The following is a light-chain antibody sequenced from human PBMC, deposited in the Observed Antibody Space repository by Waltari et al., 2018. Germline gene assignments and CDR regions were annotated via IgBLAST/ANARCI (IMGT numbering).Light chain of an antibody. J-gene: IGKJ2*02. CDR2: GAS. Sequence: EIVMTQSPATLSVSPWERATLSCRARQSVSSHLAWYQQKPGQAPRLLIYGASTRATGIPARFSDSGSGTEFTLTISSMQSEDFAVYYCQQYNNWPRTFGQGTKLEIK. CDR1: QSVSSH. V-gene: IGKV3-15*01. CDR3: QQYNNWPRT.